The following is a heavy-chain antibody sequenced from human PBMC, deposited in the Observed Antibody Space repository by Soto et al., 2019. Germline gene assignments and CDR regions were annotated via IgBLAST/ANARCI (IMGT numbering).Heavy chain of an antibody. V-gene: IGHV3-7*01. CDR1: GFTFSSYW. CDR3: ARVLLGELSRRDAFDI. Sequence: GGSQRLSCAASGFTFSSYWMSWVRQAPGKGLEWVANIKQDGSEKYYVDSVKGRFTISRDNAKNSLYLQMNSLRAEDTAVYYCARVLLGELSRRDAFDIWGQGTMVTVSS. J-gene: IGHJ3*02. D-gene: IGHD3-16*02. CDR2: IKQDGSEK.